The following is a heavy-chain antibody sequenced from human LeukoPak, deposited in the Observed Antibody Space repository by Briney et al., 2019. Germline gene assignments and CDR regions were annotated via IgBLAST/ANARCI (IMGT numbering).Heavy chain of an antibody. CDR3: ARGGQQLGN. J-gene: IGHJ4*02. CDR2: IYYSGSA. V-gene: IGHV4-39*07. Sequence: SETLSLTCTVSGGSISSSSYYWGWIRQPPGKGLEWIGSIYYSGSAYYNPSLKSRVTISVDTSKNQFSLKLSSVTAADTAVYYCARGGQQLGNWGQGTLVTVSS. CDR1: GGSISSSSYY. D-gene: IGHD6-13*01.